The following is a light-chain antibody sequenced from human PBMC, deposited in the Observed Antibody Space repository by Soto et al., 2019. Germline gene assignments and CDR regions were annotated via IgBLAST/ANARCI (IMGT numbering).Light chain of an antibody. CDR3: QQYGSSPDT. CDR1: QSVRSSY. V-gene: IGKV3-20*01. J-gene: IGKJ2*01. CDR2: GAS. Sequence: EIVLTQSPGTLSLSPGERVTLSCRASQSVRSSYLAWYQQKPGQAPRLLIYGASSRATGIPDRFSGSGSGTDFTLTISRLEPEEWAVYCCQQYGSSPDTFGQGTKLEI.